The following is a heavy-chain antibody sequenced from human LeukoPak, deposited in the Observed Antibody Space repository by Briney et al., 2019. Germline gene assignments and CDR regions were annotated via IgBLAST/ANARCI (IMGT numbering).Heavy chain of an antibody. Sequence: PGGSLRLSCAASGFTFSSYGMHWVRQAPGKGLEWVAFIWYDGSNKYYADSVKGRFTISRDNSKNTVYLQMNSLRTEDTAVYYCARSLTMVRAYDYWGQGTLVTVSS. V-gene: IGHV3-30*02. CDR3: ARSLTMVRAYDY. D-gene: IGHD3-10*01. J-gene: IGHJ4*02. CDR2: IWYDGSNK. CDR1: GFTFSSYG.